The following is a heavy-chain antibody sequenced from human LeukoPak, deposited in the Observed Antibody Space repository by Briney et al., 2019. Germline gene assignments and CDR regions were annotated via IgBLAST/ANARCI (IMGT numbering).Heavy chain of an antibody. J-gene: IGHJ4*02. CDR3: AKDPGLLWFGDSQYFDY. CDR2: ISGSGGST. D-gene: IGHD3-10*01. CDR1: GFTFSSYA. V-gene: IGHV3-23*01. Sequence: PGGSLRLSCAASGFTFSSYAMSWVRQAPGKGLEWVSAISGSGGSTYYADSVKGRFTISRDNSKNTLYLQMNSLRAEDTAVYYCAKDPGLLWFGDSQYFDYWGQGTLVTVSS.